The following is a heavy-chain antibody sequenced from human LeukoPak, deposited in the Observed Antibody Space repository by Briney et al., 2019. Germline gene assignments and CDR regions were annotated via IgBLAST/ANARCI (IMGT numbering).Heavy chain of an antibody. D-gene: IGHD3-9*01. J-gene: IGHJ4*02. Sequence: GRSLRLSCAASGFTFSSYGMHWVRQAPGKGLEWVAVISYDGSNKYYADSVKGRFTISRDNSKNTLYLQMNSLRAEDTAVYYCANGDLYDILTGYPPSDYWGQGTLVTVSS. CDR1: GFTFSSYG. CDR3: ANGDLYDILTGYPPSDY. CDR2: ISYDGSNK. V-gene: IGHV3-30*18.